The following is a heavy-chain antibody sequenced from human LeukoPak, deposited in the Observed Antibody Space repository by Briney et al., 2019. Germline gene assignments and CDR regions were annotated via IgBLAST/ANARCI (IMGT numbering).Heavy chain of an antibody. CDR2: IYYSGST. J-gene: IGHJ4*02. Sequence: SGTLSLTCTVSGGSISSGDYYWSWIRRPPGKGLEWIGYIYYSGSTYYNPSLKSRVTISVDTSKNQFSLKLSSVTAADTAVYYCATLGMSGYEYYFDYWGQGTLVTVSS. CDR3: ATLGMSGYEYYFDY. D-gene: IGHD5-12*01. V-gene: IGHV4-30-4*01. CDR1: GGSISSGDYY.